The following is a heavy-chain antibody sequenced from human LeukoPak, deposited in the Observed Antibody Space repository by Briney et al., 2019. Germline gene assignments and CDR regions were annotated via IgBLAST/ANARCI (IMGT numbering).Heavy chain of an antibody. CDR3: ARDPLSYGVLTGMDV. D-gene: IGHD4-17*01. Sequence: PGGSLRLSCAASGFTFSSYGMHWVRQAPGKGLEWVAVIWYDGSNKYYADSVKGRFTISRDNSKNTLYLQMDSLRAEDTAVYYCARDPLSYGVLTGMDVWGKGTTVTVSS. CDR1: GFTFSSYG. V-gene: IGHV3-33*01. CDR2: IWYDGSNK. J-gene: IGHJ6*04.